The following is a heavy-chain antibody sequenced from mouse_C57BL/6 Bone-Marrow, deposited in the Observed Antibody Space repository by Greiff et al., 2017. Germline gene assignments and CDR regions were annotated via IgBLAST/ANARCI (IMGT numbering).Heavy chain of an antibody. CDR2: IYPGSGNT. J-gene: IGHJ2*01. Sequence: VQLQQSGAELVRPGASVKLSCKASGYTFTDYYINWVKQRPGQGLEWIARIYPGSGNTYYNEKFKGKATLTAEKSSSTAYMQLSSLASEDSSFYFCARSPLLLFDYWGQGTTLTVSS. CDR3: ARSPLLLFDY. D-gene: IGHD1-1*01. V-gene: IGHV1-76*01. CDR1: GYTFTDYY.